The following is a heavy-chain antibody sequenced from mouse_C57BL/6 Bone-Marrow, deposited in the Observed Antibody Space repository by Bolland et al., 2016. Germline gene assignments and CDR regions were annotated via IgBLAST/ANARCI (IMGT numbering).Heavy chain of an antibody. Sequence: IDPSDSYTNYNQKFKGKATLTVDTSSSTAYMQLSSLTSEDSAVYYCARNWEGYAMDYWGQGTS. CDR2: IDPSDSYT. CDR3: ARNWEGYAMDY. V-gene: IGHV1-59*01. J-gene: IGHJ4*01. D-gene: IGHD4-1*01.